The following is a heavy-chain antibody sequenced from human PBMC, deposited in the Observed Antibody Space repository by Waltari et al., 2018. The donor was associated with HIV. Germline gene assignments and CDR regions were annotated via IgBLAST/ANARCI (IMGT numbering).Heavy chain of an antibody. Sequence: QVQFVQSGAEVKKPGASVKISCKTSGHTSTSYAIHWVRQAPGQRLEWMGWINTANGNTEYSQTFQGRVTMTWDTSAGTVYMDLRSLRSEDTALYYCARGGWELYWGQGTLVTVSS. CDR2: INTANGNT. V-gene: IGHV1-3*04. J-gene: IGHJ4*02. CDR1: GHTSTSYA. CDR3: ARGGWELY. D-gene: IGHD1-26*01.